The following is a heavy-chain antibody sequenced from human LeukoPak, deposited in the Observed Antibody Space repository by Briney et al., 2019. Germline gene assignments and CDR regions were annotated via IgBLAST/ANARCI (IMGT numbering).Heavy chain of an antibody. CDR3: ARHCSDGSYYEY. V-gene: IGHV4-39*01. CDR2: IDYSGKT. D-gene: IGHD2-15*01. J-gene: IGHJ4*02. Sequence: SETLSLTCTVSGGSIGSSRFYWGWLRQPPGKGLEWTGSIDYSGKTFYNPSLKSRVTISVDTSKNQFSLKLSSVTAADTAVYYCARHCSDGSYYEYWGQGTLVTVSS. CDR1: GGSIGSSRFY.